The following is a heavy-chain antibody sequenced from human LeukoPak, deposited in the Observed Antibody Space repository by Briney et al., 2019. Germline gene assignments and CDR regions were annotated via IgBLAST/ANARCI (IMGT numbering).Heavy chain of an antibody. CDR3: AKLQSVAGYYYYYMDV. CDR2: ITGSGDST. D-gene: IGHD6-19*01. J-gene: IGHJ6*03. V-gene: IGHV3-23*01. Sequence: PGGSLRLSCAASGFTFSNYAMSWVRQAPGKGLEWISTITGSGDSTHYADSVKGRFTIPRDNSKNTLYLQMNSLRAEDTAVYYCAKLQSVAGYYYYYMDVWGKGTTVTVSS. CDR1: GFTFSNYA.